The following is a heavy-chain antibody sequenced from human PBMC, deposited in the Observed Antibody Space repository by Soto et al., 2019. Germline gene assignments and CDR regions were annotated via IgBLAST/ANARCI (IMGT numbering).Heavy chain of an antibody. Sequence: EVQLLESGGDLVQPGGSLRLSCAASGFTFSNYAMSWVRQAPGKGLEWVSATSGGGDYTHYADSVKGRFTISRDNSKNTLYLQVSNLRVEDTAVYYCAKNMLRGSYYYGMDVWGQGTTVTVSS. CDR3: AKNMLRGSYYYGMDV. CDR1: GFTFSNYA. CDR2: TSGGGDYT. D-gene: IGHD3-10*01. J-gene: IGHJ6*02. V-gene: IGHV3-23*01.